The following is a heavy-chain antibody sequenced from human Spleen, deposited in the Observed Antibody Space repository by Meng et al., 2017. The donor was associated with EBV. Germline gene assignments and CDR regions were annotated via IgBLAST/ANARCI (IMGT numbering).Heavy chain of an antibody. V-gene: IGHV1-69*01. CDR2: LIPMSGAP. Sequence: QVQVAQSGAAVKKPGXPGKVSCWTSGGTFNSDAVSWVRQAPGQGLEWMGGLIPMSGAPHYAQKFQGRVTITAEESTSTHYMDLSNLRSDDTAMYYCASESGRGFTPDYRGQGTLVTVSS. D-gene: IGHD3-10*01. CDR3: ASESGRGFTPDY. J-gene: IGHJ4*02. CDR1: GGTFNSDA.